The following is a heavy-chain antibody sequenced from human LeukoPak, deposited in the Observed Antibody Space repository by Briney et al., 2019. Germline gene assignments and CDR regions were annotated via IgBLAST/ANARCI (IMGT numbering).Heavy chain of an antibody. V-gene: IGHV3-53*01. CDR3: ATGGAARSAGH. CDR2: IYSGDDT. J-gene: IGHJ4*02. CDR1: EITVTSNY. D-gene: IGHD6-6*01. Sequence: GGSLRLSCAASEITVTSNYMSWVRQAPGKGLEWVSVIYSGDDTYYADSVKGRFTISRDNSKNLVYLQMNSLRAEDTAVYYCATGGAARSAGHWGQGTLVTVSS.